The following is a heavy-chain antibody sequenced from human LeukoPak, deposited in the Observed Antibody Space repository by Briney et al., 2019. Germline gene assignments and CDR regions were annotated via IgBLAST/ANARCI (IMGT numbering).Heavy chain of an antibody. CDR1: GYTFTGYY. J-gene: IGHJ4*02. CDR2: INPNSGGT. CDR3: ARDQTGFCSGSSCLGSTFDY. D-gene: IGHD2-15*01. V-gene: IGHV1-2*02. Sequence: ASVKVSCKASGYTFTGYYMHWVRQAPGQGLEWMGWINPNSGGTNYAQKFQGRVTMTRDTSISTAYMELSRLRAEDTAVYYCARDQTGFCSGSSCLGSTFDYWGQGTLVTVSS.